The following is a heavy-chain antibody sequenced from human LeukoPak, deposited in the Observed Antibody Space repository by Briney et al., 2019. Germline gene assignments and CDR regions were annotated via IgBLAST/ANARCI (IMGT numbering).Heavy chain of an antibody. Sequence: GGSLRLSCAASGFTFRSYWMSWVRQAPGKWLEWVANIKQDGSEKYYVDSVKGRFTISRDNAKNSLYLQMSSLRAEDTAVYYCVRDFGGDSTGCFDHWGQGTLVTVSS. CDR3: VRDFGGDSTGCFDH. J-gene: IGHJ4*02. CDR1: GFTFRSYW. V-gene: IGHV3-7*01. CDR2: IKQDGSEK. D-gene: IGHD3-22*01.